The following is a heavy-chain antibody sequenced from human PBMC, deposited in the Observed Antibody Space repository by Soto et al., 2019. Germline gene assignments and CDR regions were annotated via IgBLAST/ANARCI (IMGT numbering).Heavy chain of an antibody. Sequence: PGGSLRLSCAAPGFTFSSYGMHWVRQAPGKGLEWVAVISYDGSNKYYADSVKGRFTISRDNSKNTLYLQMNSLRAEDTAVYYCAKDQGGSTPAGGYWGQGTLVTVSS. V-gene: IGHV3-30*18. CDR3: AKDQGGSTPAGGY. D-gene: IGHD2-2*01. CDR2: ISYDGSNK. CDR1: GFTFSSYG. J-gene: IGHJ4*02.